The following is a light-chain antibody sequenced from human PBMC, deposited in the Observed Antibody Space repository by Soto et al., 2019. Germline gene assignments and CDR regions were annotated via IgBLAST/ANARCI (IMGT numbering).Light chain of an antibody. Sequence: QSALTQPRSVSGSPGQSVTISYTGTSSDVGGYNYVSWYQQHPGKAPKLMIYDVSKRPSGVPDRFSGSKSGNTASLTISGLQAEDEADYYCCSYAGSYTHYVFGTGTKVTVL. CDR2: DVS. V-gene: IGLV2-11*01. CDR3: CSYAGSYTHYV. J-gene: IGLJ1*01. CDR1: SSDVGGYNY.